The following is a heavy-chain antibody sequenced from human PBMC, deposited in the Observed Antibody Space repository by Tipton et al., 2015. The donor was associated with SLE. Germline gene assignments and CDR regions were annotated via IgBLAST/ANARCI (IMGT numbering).Heavy chain of an antibody. D-gene: IGHD2-8*01. Sequence: LRLSCTVSGGSISSGGYYWSWIRQHPGKGLEWIGYIYYSGSTYYNPSLKGRVTISVDTSKNQFSLKLSSVTAADTAVYYCARAPQYCTNGVCYFAYWGQGTLVTVSS. CDR3: ARAPQYCTNGVCYFAY. J-gene: IGHJ4*02. CDR2: IYYSGST. V-gene: IGHV4-31*03. CDR1: GGSISSGGYY.